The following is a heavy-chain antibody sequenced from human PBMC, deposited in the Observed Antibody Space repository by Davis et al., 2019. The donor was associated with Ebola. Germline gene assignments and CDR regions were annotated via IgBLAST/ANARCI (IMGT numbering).Heavy chain of an antibody. D-gene: IGHD6-19*01. CDR3: ARTTRGSGWFLDY. CDR1: GFTFSSFA. J-gene: IGHJ4*02. V-gene: IGHV3-23*01. Sequence: GESLKISCAASGFTFSSFAMGWVRQAPGKGLEWVSAISASGDTTYYADSVKGRFTISSDHSKNMLSLEMNSLRAEDAAIYYCARTTRGSGWFLDYWGQGTLVTVSS. CDR2: ISASGDTT.